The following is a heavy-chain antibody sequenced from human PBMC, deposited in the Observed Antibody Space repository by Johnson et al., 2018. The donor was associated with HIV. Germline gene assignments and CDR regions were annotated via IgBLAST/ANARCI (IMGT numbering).Heavy chain of an antibody. D-gene: IGHD3-22*01. CDR1: GFTFDDYG. CDR3: ARDNGYYYDSSGSRNAFDI. Sequence: VQLVESGGGVVRPGGSLRLSCAASGFTFDDYGMSWVRQAPGKGLEWVSGINWNGGSTGYADSVKGRFTSSRDNAKNSLYLQMNSLRAEDTAWYYWARDNGYYYDSSGSRNAFDIWGQGTMVTVSS. J-gene: IGHJ3*02. V-gene: IGHV3-20*04. CDR2: INWNGGST.